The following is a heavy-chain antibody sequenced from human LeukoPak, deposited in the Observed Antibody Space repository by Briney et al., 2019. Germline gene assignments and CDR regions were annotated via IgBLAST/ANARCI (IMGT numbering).Heavy chain of an antibody. Sequence: GGSLRLSCAASGFTFADYSMNWVRQAPGKGLEWVSYMSSDSSFINYADSVKGRFTISRDNAKNSLFLQMDSPRADDTAVYYCAKDGRGSYDYWGQGTLVTVSS. CDR3: AKDGRGSYDY. CDR1: GFTFADYS. D-gene: IGHD1-26*01. CDR2: MSSDSSFI. J-gene: IGHJ4*02. V-gene: IGHV3-21*05.